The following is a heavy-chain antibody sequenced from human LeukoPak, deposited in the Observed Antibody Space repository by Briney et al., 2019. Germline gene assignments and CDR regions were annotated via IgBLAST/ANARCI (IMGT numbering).Heavy chain of an antibody. Sequence: GGSLRLSCAASGFTFSSYEMNWVRQAPGKGLEWVSYISSSGSSVYYADSVKGRFTISRDNAKNSLYLQMSTLRAEDTAIYYCAKSHASIWNVYDYWGQGTLVTVSS. D-gene: IGHD6-13*01. J-gene: IGHJ4*02. V-gene: IGHV3-48*03. CDR3: AKSHASIWNVYDY. CDR1: GFTFSSYE. CDR2: ISSSGSSV.